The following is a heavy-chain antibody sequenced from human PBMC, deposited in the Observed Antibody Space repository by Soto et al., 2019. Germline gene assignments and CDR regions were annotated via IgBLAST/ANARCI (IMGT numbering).Heavy chain of an antibody. CDR3: ARETTDPNGFDY. V-gene: IGHV4-59*01. Sequence: SETLSLTCTVSGGSISSYYWSWIRQPPGKGLEWIGYIYYSGSTNYNPSLKSRVTISVDTSKNQFSLKLSSVTAADTAVYYCARETTDPNGFDYWGQGTLVTVSS. J-gene: IGHJ4*02. D-gene: IGHD4-17*01. CDR1: GGSISSYY. CDR2: IYYSGST.